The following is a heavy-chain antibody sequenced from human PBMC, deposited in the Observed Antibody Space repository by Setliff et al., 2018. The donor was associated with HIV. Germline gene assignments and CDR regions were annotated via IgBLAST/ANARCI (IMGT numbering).Heavy chain of an antibody. CDR1: GGSISSGGYY. V-gene: IGHV4-31*03. D-gene: IGHD6-19*01. CDR2: IYYSGST. CDR3: ARVGVPFSSDRFFDN. Sequence: SETLSLTCTVSGGSISSGGYYWSWIRQHPGKGLEWIGYIYYSGSTYYNPSLKSRFTVSKDNLQNIVALQMNGLRAADTGVYYCARVGVPFSSDRFFDNWGQGALVTVSS. J-gene: IGHJ4*02.